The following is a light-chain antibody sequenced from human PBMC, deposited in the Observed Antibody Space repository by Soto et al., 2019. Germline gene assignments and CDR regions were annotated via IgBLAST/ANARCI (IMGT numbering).Light chain of an antibody. CDR3: QQRSNWPRT. J-gene: IGKJ1*01. CDR2: DAS. CDR1: QSVSSY. V-gene: IGKV3-11*01. Sequence: EIVLTQSPATLSLSPGERATLSCRASQSVSSYLAWYQQKPGQAPRLLIYDASNRATGIPARFSGSGSGTDFTLTISRLEPEDFAVYYCQQRSNWPRTFGQGTKVAIK.